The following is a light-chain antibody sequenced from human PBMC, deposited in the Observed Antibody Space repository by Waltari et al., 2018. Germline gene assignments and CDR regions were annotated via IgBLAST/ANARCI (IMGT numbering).Light chain of an antibody. CDR1: KLESKY. CDR3: QAWDSSTTHVI. J-gene: IGLJ2*01. CDR2: QDI. V-gene: IGLV3-1*01. Sequence: SYELTQAPSVSVSPGQTASITCSGDKLESKYVCWHQQRPGQSPLLVIYQDIKRPSGSPERFSGSNSGNTATLTISATQAMDEADYYCQAWDSSTTHVIFGGGTKLTVL.